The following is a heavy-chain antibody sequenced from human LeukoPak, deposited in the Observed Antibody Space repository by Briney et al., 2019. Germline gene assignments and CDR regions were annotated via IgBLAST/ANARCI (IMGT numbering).Heavy chain of an antibody. Sequence: SVKVSCKASGGTFSSYAISWVRQAPGQGLEWMGRIIPILGIANYAQKFQGRVTITADESASTAYMELSSLRSEDTAVYYCAGDSAAVGFSFDYWGQGTLVTVSS. V-gene: IGHV1-69*04. CDR3: AGDSAAVGFSFDY. J-gene: IGHJ4*02. D-gene: IGHD6-13*01. CDR2: IIPILGIA. CDR1: GGTFSSYA.